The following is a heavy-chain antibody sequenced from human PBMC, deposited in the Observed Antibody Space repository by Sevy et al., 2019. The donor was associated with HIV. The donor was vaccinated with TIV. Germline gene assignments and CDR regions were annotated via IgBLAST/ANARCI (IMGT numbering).Heavy chain of an antibody. D-gene: IGHD2-21*02. CDR1: GFTFTKYS. Sequence: GGFLRLSCAASGFTFTKYSVKWVRQAPGKGLEWVSSISSTGNYVYYSDSVKGRFTVSRDNAKNSLYLQMNSLRAEDTAVYYCVRDRLFSDCGGDCYSDYWGQGTLVTVSS. CDR3: VRDRLFSDCGGDCYSDY. V-gene: IGHV3-21*03. CDR2: ISSTGNYV. J-gene: IGHJ4*02.